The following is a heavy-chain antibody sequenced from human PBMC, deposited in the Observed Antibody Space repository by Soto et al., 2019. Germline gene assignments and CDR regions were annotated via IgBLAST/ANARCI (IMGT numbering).Heavy chain of an antibody. J-gene: IGHJ6*02. CDR2: IYYSGST. V-gene: IGHV4-59*01. D-gene: IGHD4-17*01. Sequence: PSETLSLTCTVSGGSISSYYWSWIRQPPGKGLEWIGYIYYSGSTNYNPSLESRVTISVDTSKNQFSLKLSSVTAADTAVYYCARGTTVTTDYYYGMDVWGQGTTVTVSS. CDR3: ARGTTVTTDYYYGMDV. CDR1: GGSISSYY.